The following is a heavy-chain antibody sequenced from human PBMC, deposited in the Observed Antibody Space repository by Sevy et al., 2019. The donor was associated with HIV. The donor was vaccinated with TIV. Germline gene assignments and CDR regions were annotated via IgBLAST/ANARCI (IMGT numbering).Heavy chain of an antibody. CDR3: ARGSHDYGDYDRDVGFDY. CDR1: GFTFSSYT. CDR2: ISSTGNYI. J-gene: IGHJ4*02. D-gene: IGHD4-17*01. Sequence: RGSLRLSCADSGFTFSSYTMNWVRQAPGKGLEWVSSISSTGNYIYYADSLKGRFSISRDNAKNSLYLQMNSLRAEDTAVYYCARGSHDYGDYDRDVGFDYWGQGTLVTVSS. V-gene: IGHV3-21*01.